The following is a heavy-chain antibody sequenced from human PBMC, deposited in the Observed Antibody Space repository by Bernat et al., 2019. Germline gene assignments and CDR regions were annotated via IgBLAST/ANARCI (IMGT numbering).Heavy chain of an antibody. Sequence: EVQLVESGGGLVQPGGSLRLSCAASGFTFSSYAMHWVRQAPGKGLEYVSAISSNGGSTYYANSVKGRFTISRDNSKNTLYLQMGSLRAEDMAVYYCARSGQDCSSTSCYIAYRGQGILVTLSS. CDR1: GFTFSSYA. V-gene: IGHV3-64*01. CDR3: ARSGQDCSSTSCYIAY. D-gene: IGHD2-2*02. J-gene: IGHJ4*02. CDR2: ISSNGGST.